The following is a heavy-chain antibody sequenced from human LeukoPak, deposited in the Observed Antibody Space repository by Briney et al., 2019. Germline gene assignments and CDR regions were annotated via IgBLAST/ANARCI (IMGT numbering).Heavy chain of an antibody. CDR3: AKDTVPGYYDSSGYSLAEYFQH. Sequence: PGGSLRLSCAASGFXFSSYAISWVRQAPGKGLEWLSAISGSGGSTYYADSVKGRFTISRDNSKNTLYLQMNSLRAEDTAVYYCAKDTVPGYYDSSGYSLAEYFQHWGQGTLVTVSS. CDR2: ISGSGGST. CDR1: GFXFSSYA. J-gene: IGHJ1*01. D-gene: IGHD3-22*01. V-gene: IGHV3-23*01.